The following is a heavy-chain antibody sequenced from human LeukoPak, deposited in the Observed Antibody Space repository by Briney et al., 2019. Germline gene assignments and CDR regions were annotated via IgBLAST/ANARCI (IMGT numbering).Heavy chain of an antibody. CDR2: IGKTSSAI. D-gene: IGHD5/OR15-5a*01. CDR3: AGSSVYGYFEY. Sequence: GGSLRLSCAASGFTFSSYTMNWVRQAPGKGLEWVSYIGKTSSAIYYADSVKGRFTMSRDNAKSSLYLQMISLRDEDTAVYYCAGSSVYGYFEYWGQGTLVTVSS. V-gene: IGHV3-48*02. CDR1: GFTFSSYT. J-gene: IGHJ4*02.